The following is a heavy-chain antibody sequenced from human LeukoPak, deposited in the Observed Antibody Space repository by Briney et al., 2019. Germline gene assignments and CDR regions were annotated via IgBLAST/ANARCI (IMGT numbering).Heavy chain of an antibody. CDR1: GGSISSYY. Sequence: SETLSLTCTVSGGSISSYYWSWIRQPPGKGLGWIGYIYYSGSTNYNPSLKSRVTISVDTSKNQFSLKLSSVTAADTAVYYCARTNTVAGTVDYWGQGTLVTVSS. CDR3: ARTNTVAGTVDY. CDR2: IYYSGST. J-gene: IGHJ4*02. D-gene: IGHD6-19*01. V-gene: IGHV4-59*01.